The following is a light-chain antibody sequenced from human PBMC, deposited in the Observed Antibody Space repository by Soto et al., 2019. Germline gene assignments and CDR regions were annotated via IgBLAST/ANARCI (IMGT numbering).Light chain of an antibody. J-gene: IGKJ2*01. V-gene: IGKV3-20*01. CDR2: GAF. CDR3: QQYGGTLYT. Sequence: PGDRANLPFSASQSVPTTSLAWYQQKPGQAPRLLIYGAFRKDTGIPDRFSGSGSGTDFTLTISRLEPEDFAVYYCQQYGGTLYTFGQGTKLEIK. CDR1: QSVPTTS.